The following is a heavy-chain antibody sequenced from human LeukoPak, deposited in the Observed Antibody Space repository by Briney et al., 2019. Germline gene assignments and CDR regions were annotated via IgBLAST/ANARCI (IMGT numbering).Heavy chain of an antibody. CDR2: IYYSGST. V-gene: IGHV4-59*08. CDR3: ARLASFGSAPSH. D-gene: IGHD3-3*01. Sequence: SGGSTSLCSWSWRRQPPGKGLEWIGYIYYSGSTTYNRSLKSRVTMSLDTAENQFSLKLRSVTAADTAVYYGARLASFGSAPSHWGQGTLVTVSS. J-gene: IGHJ1*01. CDR1: GGSTSLCS.